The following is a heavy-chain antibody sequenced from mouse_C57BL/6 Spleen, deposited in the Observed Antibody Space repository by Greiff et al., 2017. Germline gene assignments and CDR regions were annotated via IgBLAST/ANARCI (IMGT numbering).Heavy chain of an antibody. V-gene: IGHV1-82*01. J-gene: IGHJ1*03. CDR2: IYPGDGDT. CDR3: AREDYGSSYCYFDV. Sequence: VQLQQSGPELVKPGASVKISCKASGYAFSSSWMNWVKQRPGKGLEWLGRIYPGDGDTNYNGKFKGKATLTADKSSSTAYMQLSSLTSEDSAVYFCAREDYGSSYCYFDVWGTVTTVTVSS. D-gene: IGHD1-1*01. CDR1: GYAFSSSW.